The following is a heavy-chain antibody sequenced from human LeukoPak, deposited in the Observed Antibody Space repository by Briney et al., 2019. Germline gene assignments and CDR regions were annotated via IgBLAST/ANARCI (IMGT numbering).Heavy chain of an antibody. D-gene: IGHD1-7*01. CDR1: GFSFKKFY. CDR2: IKQDGSER. V-gene: IGHV3-7*05. J-gene: IGHJ4*02. CDR3: ARENHWKYDY. Sequence: GGSLRLSCAASGFSFKKFYMAWVRQTPGKGLEWVANIKQDGSERSYIDSVKVRFTISKDNAKNSLYLQMDSLRAEDTAVYYCARENHWKYDYWGQGTLVTVSS.